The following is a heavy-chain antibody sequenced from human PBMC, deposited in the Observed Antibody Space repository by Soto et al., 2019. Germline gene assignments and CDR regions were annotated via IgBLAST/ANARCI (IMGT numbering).Heavy chain of an antibody. D-gene: IGHD3-22*01. V-gene: IGHV3-11*01. J-gene: IGHJ4*02. CDR1: GFTFIDYY. Sequence: LRLSCAASGFTFIDYYMSWIRQAPGKGLEWVSYISSSGSTIYYADSVKGRFTISRDNAKNSLYLQMNSLRAEDTAVYYCARGFYDSSGYYLVYWGQGTLVTVSS. CDR2: ISSSGSTI. CDR3: ARGFYDSSGYYLVY.